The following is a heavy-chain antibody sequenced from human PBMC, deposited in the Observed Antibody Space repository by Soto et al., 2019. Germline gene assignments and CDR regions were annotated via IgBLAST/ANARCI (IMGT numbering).Heavy chain of an antibody. CDR2: IVPMFGTS. CDR3: NRGSEYDFWSGYL. CDR1: GGTSTRYA. V-gene: IGHV1-69*06. J-gene: IGHJ4*02. Sequence: QARLVQSGAEVRKPGSSVKVSCKVTGGTSTRYAINWVRQAPGQGLEWMGGIVPMFGTSKYAQKFQGRVTITADTSTNIAYMALRCLRSEDTAVYYCNRGSEYDFWSGYLWGQGTLVSVSS. D-gene: IGHD3-3*01.